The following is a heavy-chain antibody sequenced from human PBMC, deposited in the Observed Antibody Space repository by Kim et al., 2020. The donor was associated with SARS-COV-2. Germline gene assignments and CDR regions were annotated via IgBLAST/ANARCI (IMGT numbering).Heavy chain of an antibody. Sequence: KGRFTNSRDDSKNTLYLQMNSLKTEDTAVYYCTTDRHYDYVWGSYTLTDYWGQGTLVTVSS. D-gene: IGHD3-16*01. V-gene: IGHV3-15*01. J-gene: IGHJ4*02. CDR3: TTDRHYDYVWGSYTLTDY.